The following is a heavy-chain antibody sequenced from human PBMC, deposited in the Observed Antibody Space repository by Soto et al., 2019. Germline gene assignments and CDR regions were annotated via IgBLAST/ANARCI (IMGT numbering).Heavy chain of an antibody. D-gene: IGHD2-15*01. CDR1: GFTFSSYA. Sequence: GGSLRLSCAASGFTFSSYAMHWVRQAPGKGLEWVAVISYDGSNKYYADSVKGRFTISRDNSKNTLYLQMNSLRAEDTAVYYCAREIEPPPAVVVAAGGYYYYYGMDVWGQGTTVTVSS. V-gene: IGHV3-30-3*01. CDR2: ISYDGSNK. CDR3: AREIEPPPAVVVAAGGYYYYYGMDV. J-gene: IGHJ6*02.